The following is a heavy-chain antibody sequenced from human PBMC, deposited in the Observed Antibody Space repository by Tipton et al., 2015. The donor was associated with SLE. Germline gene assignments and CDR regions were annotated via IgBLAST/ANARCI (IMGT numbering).Heavy chain of an antibody. V-gene: IGHV4-38-2*01. J-gene: IGHJ5*02. Sequence: LRLSCAVSGYSISSGYYWGWIRQPPGKGLEWIGSIYHSGSTYYNPSLKSRVTISVDTSKNQFSLKLSSVTAADTAVYYCARSLIAAAGTVWFDPWGQGTLVTVSS. CDR3: ARSLIAAAGTVWFDP. CDR2: IYHSGST. CDR1: GYSISSGYY. D-gene: IGHD6-13*01.